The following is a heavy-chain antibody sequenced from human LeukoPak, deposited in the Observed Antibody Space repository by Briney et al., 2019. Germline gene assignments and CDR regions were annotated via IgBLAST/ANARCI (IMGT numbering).Heavy chain of an antibody. CDR1: GGSISSYY. V-gene: IGHV4-59*12. D-gene: IGHD3-10*01. J-gene: IGHJ1*01. CDR2: IYYSGST. CDR3: ARTLRITMVRGARDTEYFQH. Sequence: SETLSLTCTVSGGSISSYYWSWIRQPPGKGLEWIGYIYYSGSTNYNPSLKSRVTISVDTSKNQFSLKLSSVTAADTAVYYCARTLRITMVRGARDTEYFQHWGQGTLVTVSS.